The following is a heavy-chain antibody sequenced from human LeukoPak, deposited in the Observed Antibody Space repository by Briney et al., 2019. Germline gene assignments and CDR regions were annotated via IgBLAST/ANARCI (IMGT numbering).Heavy chain of an antibody. V-gene: IGHV3-23*01. CDR3: AKDRSLTPYNWFDP. CDR2: INNNGGIK. Sequence: AGGSLRLSCAASGFTFSSYAMSWVRQTPGKRLEWVSTINNNGGIKYYADSVKGRFTISRDNSKNTLYLQMNSLRAEDTAVYYCAKDRSLTPYNWFDPWGQGTLVTVSS. J-gene: IGHJ5*02. CDR1: GFTFSSYA.